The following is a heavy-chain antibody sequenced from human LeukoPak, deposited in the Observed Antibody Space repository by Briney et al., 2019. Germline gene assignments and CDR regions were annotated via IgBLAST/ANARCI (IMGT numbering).Heavy chain of an antibody. Sequence: SETLSRTCAVYGGSFSGYYWSWIRQPPGEGLEWIGEINHSGSTNYNPSLKSRATISVDTSKNQFSLKLSSVTVADTAVYYCARDPDGDYGIDYWGQGTLVTVSS. CDR3: ARDPDGDYGIDY. V-gene: IGHV4-34*01. CDR2: INHSGST. CDR1: GGSFSGYY. J-gene: IGHJ4*02. D-gene: IGHD4-17*01.